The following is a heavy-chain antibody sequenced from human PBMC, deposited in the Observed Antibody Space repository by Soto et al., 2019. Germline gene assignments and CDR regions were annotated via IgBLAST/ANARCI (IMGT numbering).Heavy chain of an antibody. J-gene: IGHJ6*02. CDR2: ISYDGSNK. CDR3: EKEDFWSGFGVDV. Sequence: PGGSLRLSCAASGFTFSSYGMHWVRQAPGKGLEWVAVISYDGSNKYYADSVKGRFTISRDNSKNTLYLQMNSLRAEDTAVYYCEKEDFWSGFGVDVWGQGTTVTVSS. V-gene: IGHV3-30*18. CDR1: GFTFSSYG. D-gene: IGHD3-3*01.